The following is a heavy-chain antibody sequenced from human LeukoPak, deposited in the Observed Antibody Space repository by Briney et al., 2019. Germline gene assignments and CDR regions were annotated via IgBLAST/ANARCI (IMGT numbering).Heavy chain of an antibody. CDR1: GFTFSSYS. J-gene: IGHJ4*02. D-gene: IGHD1-26*01. CDR3: ARDREGPFDY. CDR2: ISSGSSYI. V-gene: IGHV3-21*01. Sequence: KPGGSLRLSCAASGFTFSSYSMNWVRQAPGKGLEWVSSISSGSSYIYYADSVKGRFTISRDNAKNSLYLQMNSLRAEDTAVYYCARDREGPFDYWGQGTLVTVSS.